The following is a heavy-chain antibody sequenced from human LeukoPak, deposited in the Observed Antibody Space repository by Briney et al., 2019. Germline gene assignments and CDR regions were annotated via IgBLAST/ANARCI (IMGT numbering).Heavy chain of an antibody. CDR2: INHSGST. CDR1: GGSFSGYY. J-gene: IGHJ4*02. D-gene: IGHD3-3*01. Sequence: SETLSLTCAVYGGSFSGYYWSWIRQPPGKGLEWIGEINHSGSTNYNPSLKSRVTISVDTSKNQFSLKLSSVTAADTAVYYCARRTGWFVWSGSDYWGQGTLVTVSS. CDR3: ARRTGWFVWSGSDY. V-gene: IGHV4-34*01.